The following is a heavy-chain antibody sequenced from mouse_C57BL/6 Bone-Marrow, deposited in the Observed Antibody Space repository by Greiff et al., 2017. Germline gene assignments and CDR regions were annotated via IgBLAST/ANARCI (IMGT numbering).Heavy chain of an antibody. CDR2: ISSGSSTI. CDR3: ARSEDDGYSFYYAMDY. V-gene: IGHV5-17*01. J-gene: IGHJ4*01. CDR1: GFTFSDYG. Sequence: EVQLVESGGGLVKPGGSLKLSCAASGFTFSDYGMHWVRQAPEKGLEWVAYISSGSSTIYYADTVKGRFTISRDNAKNTLFLQMTSLRSEDTAMYYCARSEDDGYSFYYAMDYWGQGTSVTVSS. D-gene: IGHD2-3*01.